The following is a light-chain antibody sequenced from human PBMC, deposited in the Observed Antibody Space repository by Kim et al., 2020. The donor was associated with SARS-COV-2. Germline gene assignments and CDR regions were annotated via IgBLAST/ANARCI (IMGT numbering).Light chain of an antibody. J-gene: IGLJ2*01. V-gene: IGLV1-44*01. CDR2: SNN. CDR3: AAWDASLNGVI. Sequence: QSVLTQPPSVSGTPGQRVTISCSGSSSNIGSNAVNWYQQFPGTAPKLLIYSNNQRPSGVPDRFSGSKSGTSASLAISGLQSEDEADYYCAAWDASLNGVIFGGGTQLTVL. CDR1: SSNIGSNA.